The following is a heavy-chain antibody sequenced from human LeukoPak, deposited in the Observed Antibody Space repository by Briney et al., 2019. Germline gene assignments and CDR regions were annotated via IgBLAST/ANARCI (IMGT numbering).Heavy chain of an antibody. CDR3: ARDSPVAGNYYYYYMDV. CDR2: IYYSGST. J-gene: IGHJ6*03. CDR1: GGSISSGSYY. V-gene: IGHV4-61*01. Sequence: PSETLSLTCTVSGGSISSGSYYWSWIRQPPGKGLEWIGYIYYSGSTNYNPSLKSRVTISVDTSKNQFSLKLSSVTAADTAVYYCARDSPVAGNYYYYYMDVWGKGTTVTISS. D-gene: IGHD6-19*01.